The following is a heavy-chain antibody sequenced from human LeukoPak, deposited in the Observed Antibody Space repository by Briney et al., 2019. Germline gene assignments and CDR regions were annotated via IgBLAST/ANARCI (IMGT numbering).Heavy chain of an antibody. CDR1: GYTFTGYY. V-gene: IGHV1-2*02. CDR3: ARDPGSPGWFDP. Sequence: ASVKVSCKAFGYTFTGYYMHWVRQAPGQGLEWMGWINPNSGGTNYAQKFQGRVTMTRDTSISTAYMELSRLRSDDTAVYYCARDPGSPGWFDPWGQGTLVTVSS. J-gene: IGHJ5*02. CDR2: INPNSGGT.